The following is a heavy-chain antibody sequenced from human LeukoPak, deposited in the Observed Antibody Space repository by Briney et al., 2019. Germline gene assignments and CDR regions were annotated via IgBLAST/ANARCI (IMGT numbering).Heavy chain of an antibody. CDR1: GFTFSSYA. J-gene: IGHJ4*02. CDR3: ARDSPGYGAYDLG. Sequence: GGSLRLSCAASGFTFSSYAMSWVRQAPGKGLEWVANIKEDGSAKYSVDSVKGRFTISRDNAKNTLYLQMNSLRAEDTAVYYCARDSPGYGAYDLGWGQGTLVTVSS. CDR2: IKEDGSAK. D-gene: IGHD5-12*01. V-gene: IGHV3-7*04.